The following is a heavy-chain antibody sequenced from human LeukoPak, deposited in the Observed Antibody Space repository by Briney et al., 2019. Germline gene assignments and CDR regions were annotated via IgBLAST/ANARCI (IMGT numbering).Heavy chain of an antibody. Sequence: GESLKISCKGSGYSFPSDWIGWVRQMPGKGLEWMGSIYPGDSDTTYNPSFQGQATISADKSISTAYLQWSSLKASDTAMYYCARGGWLDDYWGQGTLVTVSS. J-gene: IGHJ4*02. CDR3: ARGGWLDDY. CDR1: GYSFPSDW. CDR2: IYPGDSDT. D-gene: IGHD6-19*01. V-gene: IGHV5-51*01.